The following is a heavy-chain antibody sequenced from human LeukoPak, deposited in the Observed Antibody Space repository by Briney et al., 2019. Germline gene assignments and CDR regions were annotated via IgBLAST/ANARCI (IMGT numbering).Heavy chain of an antibody. J-gene: IGHJ5*02. Sequence: ASVKVSCKASGYTFTSSYIHWVRQAPGQGLEWMGIINPSGGTTIYAQKFQGRVTITADESTSTAYMELSSLRSEDTAVYYCARSKGTPEMATSFDPWGQGTLVTVSS. CDR3: ARSKGTPEMATSFDP. CDR2: INPSGGTT. V-gene: IGHV1-46*01. CDR1: GYTFTSSY. D-gene: IGHD5-24*01.